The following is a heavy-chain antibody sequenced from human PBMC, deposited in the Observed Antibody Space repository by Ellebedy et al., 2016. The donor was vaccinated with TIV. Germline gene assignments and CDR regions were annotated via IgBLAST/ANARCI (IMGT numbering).Heavy chain of an antibody. J-gene: IGHJ5*02. Sequence: GSLRLXXAVYGGSFSGYYWTWIRQPPGKGLEWIGEINHSGSTNYSPSLKSRVSISVDTSKNQFSLKLSSVTAADTAVYYCARGQGDRATASWFDPWGQGTLVTVSS. D-gene: IGHD3-16*01. CDR3: ARGQGDRATASWFDP. CDR2: INHSGST. V-gene: IGHV4-34*01. CDR1: GGSFSGYY.